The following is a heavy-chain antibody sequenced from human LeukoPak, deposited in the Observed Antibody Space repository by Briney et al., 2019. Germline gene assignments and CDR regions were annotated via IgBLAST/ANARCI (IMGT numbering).Heavy chain of an antibody. Sequence: GGSLRLSCAASGFTFSSYAMHWVRQAPGKGLEWVAVISYDGSNKYYADSVKGRFTISRDNSKNTLYLQMNSLRAEDTAVYYCAKDPEGYSYGYSLFDYWGQGTLVTVSS. CDR1: GFTFSSYA. CDR3: AKDPEGYSYGYSLFDY. V-gene: IGHV3-30*04. D-gene: IGHD5-18*01. CDR2: ISYDGSNK. J-gene: IGHJ4*02.